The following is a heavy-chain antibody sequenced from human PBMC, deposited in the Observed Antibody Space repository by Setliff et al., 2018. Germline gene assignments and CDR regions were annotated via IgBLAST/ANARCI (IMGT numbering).Heavy chain of an antibody. CDR3: AKGGTYRYFDY. D-gene: IGHD2-15*01. V-gene: IGHV4-4*07. CDR2: LYTSGDT. CDR1: GGSISSHY. J-gene: IGHJ4*02. Sequence: SETLSLTCTVSGGSISSHYWTWIRQPAGKGLEWIGRLYTSGDTNYNPSLKSQVTISVDTSKNQFSLKLTSVTAADTAVYFCAKGGTYRYFDYWGQGTLVTVSS.